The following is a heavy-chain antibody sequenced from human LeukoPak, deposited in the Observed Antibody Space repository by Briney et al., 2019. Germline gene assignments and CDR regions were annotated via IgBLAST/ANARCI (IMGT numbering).Heavy chain of an antibody. CDR1: GFTFSSWG. V-gene: IGHV3-33*01. CDR2: IWYDGSNK. Sequence: GGSLRLSCAASGFTFSSWGMHWVRQAPGKGLEWVAVIWYDGSNKYYADSVKGRFTISRDNSRNTLYLQMNSLRADDTAVYYCARDCLNWGKDYDSWGQGTLVTVSS. J-gene: IGHJ4*02. CDR3: ARDCLNWGKDYDS. D-gene: IGHD7-27*01.